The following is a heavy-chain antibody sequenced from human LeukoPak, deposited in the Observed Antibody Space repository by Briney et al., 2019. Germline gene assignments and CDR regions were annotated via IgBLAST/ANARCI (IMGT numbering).Heavy chain of an antibody. CDR1: GGSFSGYY. CDR3: ARHRYYYDSSGYFL. Sequence: SETLSLTCAVYGGSFSGYYWSWIRQPPGKGLEWIGSIYYSGSTYYNPSLKSRVTISVDTSKNQFSLKLSSVTAADTAVYYCARHRYYYDSSGYFLWGQGTLVTVSS. CDR2: IYYSGST. D-gene: IGHD3-22*01. J-gene: IGHJ4*02. V-gene: IGHV4-34*01.